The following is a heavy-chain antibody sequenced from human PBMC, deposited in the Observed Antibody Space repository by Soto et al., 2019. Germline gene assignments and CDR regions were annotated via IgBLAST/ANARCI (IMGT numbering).Heavy chain of an antibody. J-gene: IGHJ6*04. CDR3: ARGWGGPDV. V-gene: IGHV3-74*01. CDR2: IDNAGTDS. CDR1: GFTLSGRS. Sequence: EVQLVESGGGLVQPGGSLRLSCAASGFTLSGRSMHWVRQAPGKGLVWVSGIDNAGTDSTYADSVKGRFTSSRDNAKNMLYLQMNSLSVEDTAVYSCARGWGGPDVWGKGTTVTVSS. D-gene: IGHD3-16*01.